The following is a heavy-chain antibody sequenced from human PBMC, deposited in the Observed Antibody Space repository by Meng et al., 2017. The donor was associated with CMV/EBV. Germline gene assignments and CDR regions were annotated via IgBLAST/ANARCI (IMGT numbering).Heavy chain of an antibody. J-gene: IGHJ6*02. D-gene: IGHD2-21*01. CDR2: INHSGST. CDR1: GGSFSGYY. V-gene: IGHV4-34*01. CDR3: ATRDGLFPGWGRYYYYGMDV. Sequence: SETLSLTCAVYGGSFSGYYWSWIRQPPGKGLEWIGEINHSGSTNYNPSLKSRVTISVDTSKNQFSLKLSSVTAADTAVYYCATRDGLFPGWGRYYYYGMDVWGQGT.